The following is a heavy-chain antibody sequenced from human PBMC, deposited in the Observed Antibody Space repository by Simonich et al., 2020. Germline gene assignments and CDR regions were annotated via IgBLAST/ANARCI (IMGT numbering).Heavy chain of an antibody. D-gene: IGHD1-1*01. CDR3: ARWTATGYYFDY. CDR2: IYSGGRP. V-gene: IGHV3-53*01. CDR1: GFTDSSNY. Sequence: EVQLVESGGGLIQPGGSLRLSCAASGFTDSSNYMSWVRQAPGKGLDGVSGIYSGGRPYYADSVKGRFTISRDNSKNTLYLQINSLRAEDTAVYYCARWTATGYYFDYWGQGTLVTVSS. J-gene: IGHJ4*02.